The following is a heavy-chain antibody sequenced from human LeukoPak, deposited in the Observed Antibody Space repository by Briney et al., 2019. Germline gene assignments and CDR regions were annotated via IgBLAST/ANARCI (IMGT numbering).Heavy chain of an antibody. CDR2: IRYDGSNK. V-gene: IGHV3-30*02. J-gene: IGHJ4*02. Sequence: GGSLRLSCAASGFTFSSYGMHWVRQAPGKGLEWVALIRYDGSNKYYADSVKGRFTISRDNSKNTLYLQMNSLRAEDTAVYYCAKAQFDYSSGWYGENFDYWGQGTLVTVSS. D-gene: IGHD6-19*01. CDR3: AKAQFDYSSGWYGENFDY. CDR1: GFTFSSYG.